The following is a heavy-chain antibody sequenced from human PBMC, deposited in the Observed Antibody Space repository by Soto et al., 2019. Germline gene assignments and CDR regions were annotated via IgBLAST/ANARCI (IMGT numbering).Heavy chain of an antibody. CDR2: FDPEDGET. CDR3: ATYDILTGYYEGYFDD. CDR1: GYTLTELS. Sequence: ASVKVSCKVSGYTLTELSMHWVRQAPGKGLEWMGGFDPEDGETIYAQKFQGRVTMTEDTSTDTAYMELSSLRSEDTAVYYCATYDILTGYYEGYFDDWGQGTLVTVSS. V-gene: IGHV1-24*01. J-gene: IGHJ4*02. D-gene: IGHD3-9*01.